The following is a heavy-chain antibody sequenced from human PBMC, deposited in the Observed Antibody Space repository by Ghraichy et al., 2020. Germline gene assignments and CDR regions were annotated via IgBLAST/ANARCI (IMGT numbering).Heavy chain of an antibody. Sequence: SETLSLTCTVSGGSISSYYWSWIRQPPGKGLEWIGYIYYSGSTNYNPSLKSRVTISVDTSKNQFSLKLSSVTAADTAVYYCARAPFDGAAYWYFDLWGRGTLVTVSS. V-gene: IGHV4-59*01. J-gene: IGHJ2*01. CDR3: ARAPFDGAAYWYFDL. CDR1: GGSISSYY. CDR2: IYYSGST. D-gene: IGHD3-9*01.